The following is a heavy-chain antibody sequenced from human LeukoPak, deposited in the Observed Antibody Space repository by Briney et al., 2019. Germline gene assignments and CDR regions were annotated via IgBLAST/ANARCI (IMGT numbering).Heavy chain of an antibody. CDR3: ARVGTTGLYFDY. Sequence: GGSLRLSCAASGFTFSRYWMHWVRQAPGKGLVWVSRINSDGSSTSYADSVKGRFTISRDNAKNTLYLQMNSLRAEDTAVYYCARVGTTGLYFDYWGQGTLVTVSS. CDR2: INSDGSST. V-gene: IGHV3-74*01. J-gene: IGHJ4*02. D-gene: IGHD1-7*01. CDR1: GFTFSRYW.